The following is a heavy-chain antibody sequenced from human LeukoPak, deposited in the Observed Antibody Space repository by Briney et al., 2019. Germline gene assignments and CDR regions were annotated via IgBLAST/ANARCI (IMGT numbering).Heavy chain of an antibody. J-gene: IGHJ5*02. CDR3: ARGVRYCSGGSCYRVYNWFDP. Sequence: SETLSLTCAVYGGSFSGYYWSWIRQPPGKGLEWIGEINHSGSTNYNPSLKSRVTISVDTSKNQFSLKLSSVTAADTAVYYCARGVRYCSGGSCYRVYNWFDPWGQGTLVTVSS. CDR1: GGSFSGYY. D-gene: IGHD2-15*01. V-gene: IGHV4-34*01. CDR2: INHSGST.